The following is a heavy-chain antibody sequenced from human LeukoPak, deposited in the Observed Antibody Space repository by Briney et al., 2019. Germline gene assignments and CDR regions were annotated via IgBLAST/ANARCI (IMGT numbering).Heavy chain of an antibody. CDR2: INTDGSNT. J-gene: IGHJ6*02. CDR1: GFTFSTYW. Sequence: GGSLRLSCAASGFTFSTYWMHWVRQAPGKGLVWVSRINTDGSNTGYADSVKGRFTISRDNARNSLYLQMNSLRAEDTAVYYCAIPPLSGTGSSRPLAGMDVWGQGTTVTVSS. D-gene: IGHD3-10*01. CDR3: AIPPLSGTGSSRPLAGMDV. V-gene: IGHV3-74*01.